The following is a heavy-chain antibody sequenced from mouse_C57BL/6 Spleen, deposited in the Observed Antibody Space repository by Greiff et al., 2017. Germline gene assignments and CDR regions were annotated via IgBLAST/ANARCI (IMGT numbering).Heavy chain of an antibody. J-gene: IGHJ2*01. V-gene: IGHV1-61*01. Sequence: QVQLQQPGAELVRPGSSVKLSCKASGYTFTSYWMDWVQQRPGQGLEWLGNIYPSDSATHYNLKFKDKVTMTVDKSSSTAYMQLSSLTSADTAVYYCAIELPHYFDDWGQGTTLTVSS. CDR3: AIELPHYFDD. CDR1: GYTFTSYW. D-gene: IGHD2-12*01. CDR2: IYPSDSAT.